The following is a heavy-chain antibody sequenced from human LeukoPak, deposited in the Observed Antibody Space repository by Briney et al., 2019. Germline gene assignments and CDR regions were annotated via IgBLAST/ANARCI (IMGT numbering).Heavy chain of an antibody. CDR3: ARETYCSSITCYNVVDAFDI. V-gene: IGHV4-59*01. J-gene: IGHJ3*02. Sequence: SETLSLTCTVSGGSISSYYWSWIRQPPGKGLEWIGYIYYSGSTNYNPSLKSRVTISVDTSKNQFSLKLSSVTAADTAVYYCARETYCSSITCYNVVDAFDIWGQGTMVTVSS. CDR2: IYYSGST. D-gene: IGHD2-2*02. CDR1: GGSISSYY.